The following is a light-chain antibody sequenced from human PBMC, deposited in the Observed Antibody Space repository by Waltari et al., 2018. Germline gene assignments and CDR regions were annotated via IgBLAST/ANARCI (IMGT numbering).Light chain of an antibody. CDR3: MQPLYIPWT. Sequence: DIAMTQSSISLPVTPGEPASISCRSSQSLLYSNGYNYVNWYLQKPGQSPQLLIYLNSNRASGVPDRFSGSGSGTDFTLKISRVEAEDVGVYYCMQPLYIPWTFGQGTKVEI. CDR1: QSLLYSNGYNY. J-gene: IGKJ1*01. CDR2: LNS. V-gene: IGKV2-28*01.